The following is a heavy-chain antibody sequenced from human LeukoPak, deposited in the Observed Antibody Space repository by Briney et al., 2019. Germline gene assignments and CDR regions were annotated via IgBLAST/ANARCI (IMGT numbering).Heavy chain of an antibody. V-gene: IGHV1-24*01. Sequence: ASVKVSCKVSGYTLTELSMHWVRQAPGKGLEWMGGFDPEDGETIYAQKFQGRVTMTEDTSTDTAYMELSSLRSDDTAVYYCARDKYSGSYLPDNWFDPWGQGTLVTVSS. CDR2: FDPEDGET. D-gene: IGHD1-26*01. CDR1: GYTLTELS. J-gene: IGHJ5*02. CDR3: ARDKYSGSYLPDNWFDP.